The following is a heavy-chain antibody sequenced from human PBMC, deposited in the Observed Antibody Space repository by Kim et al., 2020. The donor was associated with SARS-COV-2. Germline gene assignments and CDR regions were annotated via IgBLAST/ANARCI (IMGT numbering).Heavy chain of an antibody. D-gene: IGHD3-16*01. V-gene: IGHV4-59*13. CDR2: IYYSGST. CDR3: GTVGAPDQRGDLHY. CDR1: GGSISSYY. J-gene: IGHJ4*02. Sequence: SETLSLTCTVSGGSISSYYWSWIRQPPGKGLEWIGSIYYSGSTNYNPSLKSRVTITVDTSKNQFSLKLSSVTAADTAGYYCGTVGAPDQRGDLHYWGQGT.